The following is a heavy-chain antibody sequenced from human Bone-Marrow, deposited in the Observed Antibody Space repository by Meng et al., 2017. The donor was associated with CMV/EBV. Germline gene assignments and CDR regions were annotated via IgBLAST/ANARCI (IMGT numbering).Heavy chain of an antibody. J-gene: IGHJ4*02. Sequence: GESLKISCAASGFIFSSHWMTWVRQAPGKGLEWVANMNQDGSQKNYVDSVKGRFTISRDNAKNSLFLQMNSLRAEDTAVYYCARVAATGIGYYFDYWGQGTLVTVSS. CDR2: MNQDGSQK. V-gene: IGHV3-7*04. CDR3: ARVAATGIGYYFDY. D-gene: IGHD6-13*01. CDR1: GFIFSSHW.